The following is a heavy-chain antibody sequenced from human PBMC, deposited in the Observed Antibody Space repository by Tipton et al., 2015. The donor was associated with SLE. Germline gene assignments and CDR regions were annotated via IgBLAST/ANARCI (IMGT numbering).Heavy chain of an antibody. CDR3: ARVDSNGCLRF. Sequence: TLSLTCPVSGGSIFTSYWSWIRQPPGKGLEWIAYIYTNGDSDYNPSLKSRVTISVDTSKNQFSLNLNSVTAADTAVYYCARVDSNGCLRFWGQGTPVTVSS. J-gene: IGHJ4*02. V-gene: IGHV4-4*08. CDR2: IYTNGDS. CDR1: GGSIFTSY. D-gene: IGHD6-19*01.